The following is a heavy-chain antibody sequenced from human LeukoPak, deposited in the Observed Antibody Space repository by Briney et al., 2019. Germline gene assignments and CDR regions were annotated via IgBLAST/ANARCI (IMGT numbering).Heavy chain of an antibody. J-gene: IGHJ4*02. D-gene: IGHD3-9*01. CDR1: GFIFRNYA. CDR2: ITGSGDTT. V-gene: IGHV3-23*01. Sequence: GGSLRLSCAASGFIFRNYAMSWVRQAPGKGLEWVSAITGSGDTTYYADSVKGRFTISRDNSKNTLYVEMNTLRAEDTAVYYCARWGDYDILTGYYVSDFWGQGTLVTVSS. CDR3: ARWGDYDILTGYYVSDF.